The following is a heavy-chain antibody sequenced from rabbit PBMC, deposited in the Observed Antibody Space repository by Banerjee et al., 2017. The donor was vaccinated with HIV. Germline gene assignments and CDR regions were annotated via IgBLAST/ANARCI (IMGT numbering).Heavy chain of an antibody. CDR1: GFSFSNGYV. Sequence: QEQLEESGGDLVKPEGSLTLTCTASGFSFSNGYVMCWVRQAPGKGLEWIACIYGGSSGTTAYASWAKGQFTISKISSTTVTLQMTSLTAADTATYFCARDDAGVVGYDWDLWGQGTLVTVS. D-gene: IGHD4-2*01. J-gene: IGHJ3*01. CDR2: IYGGSSGTT. CDR3: ARDDAGVVGYDWDL. V-gene: IGHV1S45*01.